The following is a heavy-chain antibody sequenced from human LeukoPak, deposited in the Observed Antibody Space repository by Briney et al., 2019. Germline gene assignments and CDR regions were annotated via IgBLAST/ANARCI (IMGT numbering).Heavy chain of an antibody. D-gene: IGHD3-22*01. Sequence: SGPVLVKPTETLTLTCTVSGFSLSTPRMGVSWIRQPPGKALEWVAHIFSNDEKSYNTSLKSRLALSRDTSKGQVVLTITNMDPVDMGTHCCDGIHSYYYDASGSYFASYFDFWGRGTLVSVSS. V-gene: IGHV2-26*01. CDR2: IFSNDEK. J-gene: IGHJ2*01. CDR1: GFSLSTPRMG. CDR3: DGIHSYYYDASGSYFASYFDF.